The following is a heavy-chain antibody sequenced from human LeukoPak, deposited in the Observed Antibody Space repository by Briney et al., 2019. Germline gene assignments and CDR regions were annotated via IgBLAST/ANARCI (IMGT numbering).Heavy chain of an antibody. CDR1: GFTFSSYA. CDR3: ARDQDVAAAGKYYYYVMDV. D-gene: IGHD6-13*01. J-gene: IGHJ6*02. CDR2: ISYDGSNK. Sequence: PGRSLRLSCAASGFTFSSYAMHWVRQAPGKGLEWVAVISYDGSNKYYADSVKGRFTISRDNSKNTLYLQMNSLRAEDTAVYYCARDQDVAAAGKYYYYVMDVWAKGPRSPSP. V-gene: IGHV3-30*04.